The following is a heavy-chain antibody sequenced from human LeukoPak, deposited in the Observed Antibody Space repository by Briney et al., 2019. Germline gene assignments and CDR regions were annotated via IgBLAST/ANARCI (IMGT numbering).Heavy chain of an antibody. J-gene: IGHJ3*01. V-gene: IGHV3-48*03. CDR3: ARYPLSYAFDF. Sequence: PGGSLRLSCAASGSTLSSYEMNWVRQAPGKGLEWVSSISSSGNTIYYAAPVKGRFTISRDNAKNSLYLQMNSLRAEDTAVYYCARYPLSYAFDFWGQGTMVTVSS. CDR2: ISSSGNTI. CDR1: GSTLSSYE.